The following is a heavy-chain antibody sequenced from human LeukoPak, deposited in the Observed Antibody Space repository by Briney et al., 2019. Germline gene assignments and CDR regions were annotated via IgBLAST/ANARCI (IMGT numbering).Heavy chain of an antibody. CDR2: IYYSATT. CDR1: GGSISSYY. Sequence: SETLSLTCTVSGGSISSYYWSWIRQPPGKGLEWIGYIYYSATTNYNPSLKSRVTISVDTSKNQFSLKLSSVTAADTAVYYCARGNSSGWYGFDSWGQGTLVTVSS. J-gene: IGHJ4*02. V-gene: IGHV4-59*01. D-gene: IGHD6-19*01. CDR3: ARGNSSGWYGFDS.